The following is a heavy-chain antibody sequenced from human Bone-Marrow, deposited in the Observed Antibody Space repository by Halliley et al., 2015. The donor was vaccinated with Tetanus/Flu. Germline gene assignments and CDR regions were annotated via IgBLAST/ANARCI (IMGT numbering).Heavy chain of an antibody. CDR3: ARADVTGTGFHYGLDV. CDR1: GFSFNSYA. J-gene: IGHJ6*02. Sequence: SLRLSCAASGFSFNSYAMHWVRQAPGKGLEWVAMIYYDGSSNYYGDSVKGRLTISRDNSKNTVYLQMSSLRAEDTAVYYCARADVTGTGFHYGLDVWGQGTTVTVSS. V-gene: IGHV3-33*01. CDR2: IYYDGSSN. D-gene: IGHD3-10*01.